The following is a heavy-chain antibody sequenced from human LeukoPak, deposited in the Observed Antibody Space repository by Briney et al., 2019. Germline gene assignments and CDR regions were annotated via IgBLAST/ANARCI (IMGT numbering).Heavy chain of an antibody. CDR1: GFTFSSYW. V-gene: IGHV3-7*05. D-gene: IGHD5-18*01. Sequence: GGSLRLSCAVSGFTFSSYWMNWVRQAPGRGLEWVANIKQDGSQKYYVDSVRGRFTISRDNAKNSLYLQLNSLRAEDTAVYYCARDEPGDSYGLYWGQGTLVTVSS. CDR3: ARDEPGDSYGLY. CDR2: IKQDGSQK. J-gene: IGHJ4*02.